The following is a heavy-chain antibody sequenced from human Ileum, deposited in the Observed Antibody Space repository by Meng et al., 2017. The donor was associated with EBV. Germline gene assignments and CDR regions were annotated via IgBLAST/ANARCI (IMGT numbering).Heavy chain of an antibody. D-gene: IGHD1-26*01. CDR1: GYTFTNYG. CDR2: ISGYNANT. J-gene: IGHJ4*02. Sequence: QAQLVQSGGEVKKPGASVKVSCKASGYTFTNYGITWVRQAPGQGLEWMGWISGYNANTNYAQKFQDRVTMTTETSTKTAYMELRGLTSDDTAVYYCAKGRRSGSFTDFESWGQGTLVTVSS. V-gene: IGHV1-18*01. CDR3: AKGRRSGSFTDFES.